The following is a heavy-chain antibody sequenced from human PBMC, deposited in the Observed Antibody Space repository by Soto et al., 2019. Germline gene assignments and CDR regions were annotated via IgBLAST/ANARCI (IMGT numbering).Heavy chain of an antibody. D-gene: IGHD6-6*01. CDR3: ARDNDFSSSADYYYYYMDV. CDR1: GFTVSSNY. J-gene: IGHJ6*03. Sequence: GGSLRLSCAASGFTVSSNYMSWVRQAPGKGLEWVSVIYSGGSTYYADSVKGRVTISRDNSKNTLYLQMNSLRAEDTAVYYCARDNDFSSSADYYYYYMDVWGKGTTVTVSS. CDR2: IYSGGST. V-gene: IGHV3-66*01.